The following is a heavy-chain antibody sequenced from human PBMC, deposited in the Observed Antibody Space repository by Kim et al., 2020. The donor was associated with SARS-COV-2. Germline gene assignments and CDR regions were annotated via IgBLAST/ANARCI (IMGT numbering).Heavy chain of an antibody. J-gene: IGHJ4*03. CDR3: VKHSGISGTTGYFDF. V-gene: IGHV3-23*03. Sequence: GGSLRLSCAASGFTFSTYAMNWVRQAPGKGLEWLSVIYRGGSDTYYADSVKGRFTVSRDDSKNTLYLHMNSLRAEDTAVYHCVKHSGISGTTGYFDFWGQGTLVTVSS. D-gene: IGHD1-7*01. CDR2: IYRGGSDT. CDR1: GFTFSTYA.